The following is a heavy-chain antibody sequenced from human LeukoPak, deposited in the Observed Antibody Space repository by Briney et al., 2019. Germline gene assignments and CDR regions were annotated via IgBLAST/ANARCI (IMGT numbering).Heavy chain of an antibody. CDR1: GGSISSGDYY. CDR2: IYYSGST. J-gene: IGHJ4*02. D-gene: IGHD3-9*01. Sequence: ASQTLSLTCTVSGGSISSGDYYWSWIRQPPGKGLEWIGYIYYSGSTYYNPSLKSRVTISVDTSKNQFSLKLSSVTAADTAVYCCARADRLAADWSTFDYWGQGTLVTVSS. V-gene: IGHV4-30-4*01. CDR3: ARADRLAADWSTFDY.